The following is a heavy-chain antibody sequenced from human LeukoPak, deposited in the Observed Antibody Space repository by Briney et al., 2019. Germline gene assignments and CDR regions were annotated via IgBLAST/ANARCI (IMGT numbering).Heavy chain of an antibody. CDR3: ARNMYSSVWYVFDI. V-gene: IGHV4-59*01. D-gene: IGHD6-19*01. CDR2: IYYSGST. J-gene: IGHJ3*02. Sequence: SETLSLTCTVSGGSISSYYWSWIRQPPGKGLEWIGYIYYSGSTNYNPSLKSRVTVSVDTSKNQFSLKLSSVTAADTAVYYCARNMYSSVWYVFDIWGQGTMVTVSS. CDR1: GGSISSYY.